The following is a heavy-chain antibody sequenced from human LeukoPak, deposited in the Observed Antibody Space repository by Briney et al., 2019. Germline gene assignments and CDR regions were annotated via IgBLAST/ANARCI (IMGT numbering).Heavy chain of an antibody. D-gene: IGHD6-19*01. CDR3: ARDPPGHSSGWYGDY. Sequence: PGGSLRLSCAASGFTFSSYGMHWVRQAPGKGLEWVAVIWYDGSNKYYADSVKGRFTISRDNSKNTLYLQMNSLRAEDTAVYYCARDPPGHSSGWYGDYWGQGTLVTVSS. J-gene: IGHJ4*02. CDR1: GFTFSSYG. CDR2: IWYDGSNK. V-gene: IGHV3-33*01.